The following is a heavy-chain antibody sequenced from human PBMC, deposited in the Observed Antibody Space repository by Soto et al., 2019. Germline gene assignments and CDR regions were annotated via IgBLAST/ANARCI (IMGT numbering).Heavy chain of an antibody. V-gene: IGHV3-74*01. CDR2: IKGDASST. D-gene: IGHD5-18*01. Sequence: EVQLVESGGGLVQPGGSLRISCAASGFTFSSYWMHWVRQAPGKGLVWVSRIKGDASSTNYADLVKGRFIISGYSAENTLYLQMNSLRAEDTAVYYCARGLPGYYGADVWGQGTTVTVSS. CDR3: ARGLPGYYGADV. J-gene: IGHJ6*02. CDR1: GFTFSSYW.